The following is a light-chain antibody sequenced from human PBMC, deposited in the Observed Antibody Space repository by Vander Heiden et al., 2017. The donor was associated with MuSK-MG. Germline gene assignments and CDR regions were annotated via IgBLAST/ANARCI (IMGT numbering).Light chain of an antibody. CDR1: QSLLHSNGYNY. CDR2: LGS. Sequence: DIGMPNPPLPLPVTPGEPASISYRSSQSLLHSNGYNYLDWYLQKPGQSPQLLIYLGSNRASGVPDRFSGSGSGTDFTLKISRVEAEDVGVYYCMQALQTPLTFGGGTKVEIK. CDR3: MQALQTPLT. V-gene: IGKV2-28*01. J-gene: IGKJ4*01.